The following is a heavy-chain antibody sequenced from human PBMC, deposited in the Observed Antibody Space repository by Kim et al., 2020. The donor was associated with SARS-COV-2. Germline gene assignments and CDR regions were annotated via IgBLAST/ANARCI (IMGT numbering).Heavy chain of an antibody. Sequence: SETLSLTCTVSGGSISSSSYYWGWIRQPPGKGLEWIGSIYYSGSTYYNPSLKSRVTISVDTSKNQFSLKLSSVTAADTAVYYCASGLAGTAIRDYWGQGTLVTVSS. V-gene: IGHV4-39*01. J-gene: IGHJ4*02. CDR2: IYYSGST. CDR3: ASGLAGTAIRDY. CDR1: GGSISSSSYY. D-gene: IGHD2-21*02.